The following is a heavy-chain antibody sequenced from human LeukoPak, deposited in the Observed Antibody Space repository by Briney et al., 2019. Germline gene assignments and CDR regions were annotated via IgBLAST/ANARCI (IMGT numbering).Heavy chain of an antibody. V-gene: IGHV1-18*01. CDR3: ARHGYCSSTSCRGPERSNGMDV. D-gene: IGHD2-2*03. Sequence: GASVKVSCKASGYTFTSYGISWVRQAPGQGLEWMGWISAYNGNTNYAQKLQGRVTMTTDTSTSTAYMELRSLRSDDTAVYYCARHGYCSSTSCRGPERSNGMDVWGQGTTVTVSS. J-gene: IGHJ6*02. CDR1: GYTFTSYG. CDR2: ISAYNGNT.